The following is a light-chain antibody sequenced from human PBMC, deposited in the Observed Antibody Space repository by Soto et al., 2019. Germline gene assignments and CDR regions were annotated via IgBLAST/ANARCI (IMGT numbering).Light chain of an antibody. CDR3: QQYNNWPWT. CDR2: GAS. V-gene: IGKV3-15*01. Sequence: EIVMTQSPATLSVSPGARATLSCMASQSVTNKIAWYQQKPGQAPGLLIFGASTRATGIPARISGSGSGTEFTLTISSLQSEDFAVYYCQQYNNWPWTIGQGTKVEIK. J-gene: IGKJ1*01. CDR1: QSVTNK.